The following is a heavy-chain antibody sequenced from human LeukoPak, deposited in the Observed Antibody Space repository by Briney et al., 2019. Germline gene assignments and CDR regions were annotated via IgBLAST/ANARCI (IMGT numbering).Heavy chain of an antibody. D-gene: IGHD3-10*01. J-gene: IGHJ4*02. V-gene: IGHV1-69*02. CDR1: GGTFSSYT. Sequence: SVKVSCKASGGTFSSYTISWVRQAPGQGLEWVGRTIPILGIANYAQKFQGRVTITADKSTSTAYMELSSLRSEDTAVYYCGYYYGSGILQPLGYWGQGTLVTVSS. CDR3: GYYYGSGILQPLGY. CDR2: TIPILGIA.